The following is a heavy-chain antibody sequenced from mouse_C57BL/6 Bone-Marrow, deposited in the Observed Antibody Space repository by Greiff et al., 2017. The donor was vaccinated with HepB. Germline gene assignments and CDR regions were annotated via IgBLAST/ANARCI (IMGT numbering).Heavy chain of an antibody. CDR2: ISDGGSYT. J-gene: IGHJ2*01. V-gene: IGHV5-4*01. CDR3: ARGAVSSNYLYYFDY. D-gene: IGHD2-5*01. Sequence: EVQGVESGGGLVKPGGSLKLSCAASGFTFSSYAMSWVRQTPEKRLEWVATISDGGSYTYYPDNVKGRFTISRDNAKNNLYLQMSHLKSEDTAMYYCARGAVSSNYLYYFDYWGQGTTLTVSS. CDR1: GFTFSSYA.